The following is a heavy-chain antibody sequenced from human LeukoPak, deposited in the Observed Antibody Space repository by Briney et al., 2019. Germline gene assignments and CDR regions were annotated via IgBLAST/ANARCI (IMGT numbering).Heavy chain of an antibody. Sequence: SETLSLTCAVSGYSISSGYYWGWIRQPPGKGLEWIGSMYYSGSTHYNPSLKSRVTMSVDTSNNRFSLKLSSVTAADTAVYYCARHVAASSGYFDYWGQGTLVTVSS. V-gene: IGHV4-38-2*01. CDR1: GYSISSGYY. CDR2: MYYSGST. J-gene: IGHJ4*02. CDR3: ARHVAASSGYFDY. D-gene: IGHD3-22*01.